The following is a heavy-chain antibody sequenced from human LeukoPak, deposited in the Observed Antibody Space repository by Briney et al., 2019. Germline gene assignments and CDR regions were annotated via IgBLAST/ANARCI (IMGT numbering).Heavy chain of an antibody. CDR3: ARGVGSSWLDP. J-gene: IGHJ5*02. Sequence: ASVKVSCKAFGYTFTVNNIYGVRDAPGQGLEWMGWINPNGGPIYAQKTQGRVTMTRDTSITTAYLEMSGLISDDTAMYFCARGVGSSWLDPWGQGTLVTVSS. D-gene: IGHD1-26*01. CDR2: INPNGGP. CDR1: GYTFTVNN. V-gene: IGHV1-2*02.